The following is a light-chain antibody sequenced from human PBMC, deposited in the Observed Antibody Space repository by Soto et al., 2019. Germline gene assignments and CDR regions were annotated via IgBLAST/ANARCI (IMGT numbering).Light chain of an antibody. CDR3: QQYHTFWT. J-gene: IGKJ1*01. Sequence: DIQMTQSPSTLSASVGDRVTITCRASQSLNSLLAWYQQKPGRAPKLLIYDASTLESGVPSRFSGSGSGTEFTLTISSLQPDDLATYYCQQYHTFWTFGQGTKVDIK. CDR2: DAS. CDR1: QSLNSL. V-gene: IGKV1-5*01.